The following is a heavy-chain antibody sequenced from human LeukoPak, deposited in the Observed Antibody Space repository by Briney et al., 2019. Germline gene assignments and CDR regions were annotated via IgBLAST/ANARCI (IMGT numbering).Heavy chain of an antibody. D-gene: IGHD2-2*02. V-gene: IGHV4-59*01. CDR1: GGSISSYY. CDR3: ARRGYCSSTSCYTFDY. CDR2: IYYSGST. Sequence: SETLSLTCTVYGGSISSYYWSWIRQPPGKGLEWIGYIYYSGSTNYNPSLKSRVTISVDTSKNQFSLKLSSVTAADTAVYYCARRGYCSSTSCYTFDYWGQGTLVTVSS. J-gene: IGHJ4*02.